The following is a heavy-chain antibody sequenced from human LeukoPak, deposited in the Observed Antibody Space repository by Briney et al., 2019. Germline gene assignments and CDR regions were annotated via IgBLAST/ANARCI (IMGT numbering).Heavy chain of an antibody. J-gene: IGHJ5*02. D-gene: IGHD6-19*01. Sequence: PGGSLRLSCAASGFTFNTYTMNWVRQAPGKGLEWVSYISGSSGIIDYADSVRGRFTISRDNAKNSLYLQMNSLRAEDTAVYYCARDREQWLVRDWFDPWGQGTLVTVSS. CDR1: GFTFNTYT. CDR3: ARDREQWLVRDWFDP. CDR2: ISGSSGII. V-gene: IGHV3-48*01.